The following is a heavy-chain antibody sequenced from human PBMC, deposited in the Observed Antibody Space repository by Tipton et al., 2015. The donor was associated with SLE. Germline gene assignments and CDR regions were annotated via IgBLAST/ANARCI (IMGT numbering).Heavy chain of an antibody. Sequence: SLRLSCAASGFTFSSYSMNWVRQAPGKGLEWVAVISHDGSNKYYAASVKGRFTISRDNSKNTLYVQMNSLRAEDTAVYYCAKEEDYYDNSGSYAFDSWGQGTMVTVSS. CDR1: GFTFSSYS. CDR2: ISHDGSNK. CDR3: AKEEDYYDNSGSYAFDS. D-gene: IGHD3-22*01. V-gene: IGHV3-30*18. J-gene: IGHJ3*02.